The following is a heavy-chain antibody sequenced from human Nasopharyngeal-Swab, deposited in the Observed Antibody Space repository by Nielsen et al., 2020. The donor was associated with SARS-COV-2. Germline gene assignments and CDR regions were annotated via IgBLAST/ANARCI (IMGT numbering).Heavy chain of an antibody. Sequence: GESLKISCVASGFIFEDYAVHWVRQAPGKGLEWVSLISGDGDSASYRDSVKGRFTISREDNKNPLYLQMNSLTVEDIALYYCAKPFWSGYYSGDSFDFWGQGTMVTVSP. CDR1: GFIFEDYA. CDR3: AKPFWSGYYSGDSFDF. J-gene: IGHJ3*01. D-gene: IGHD3-3*01. CDR2: ISGDGDSA. V-gene: IGHV3-43*02.